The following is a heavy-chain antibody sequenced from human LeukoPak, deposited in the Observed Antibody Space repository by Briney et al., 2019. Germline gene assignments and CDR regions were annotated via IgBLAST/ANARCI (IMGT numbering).Heavy chain of an antibody. CDR1: GYSFTAYY. V-gene: IGHV1-2*06. CDR2: INPNSDYT. J-gene: IGHJ4*02. Sequence: GASVKVPCKASGYSFTAYYIHWLRQAPGQGLEWMGRINPNSDYTDYAQNFQGRVTMTRDTSISTAYMEVRRLRSDDTAVYYCARVSYGNDATPFDYWGQGTLVTVSS. CDR3: ARVSYGNDATPFDY. D-gene: IGHD3-16*01.